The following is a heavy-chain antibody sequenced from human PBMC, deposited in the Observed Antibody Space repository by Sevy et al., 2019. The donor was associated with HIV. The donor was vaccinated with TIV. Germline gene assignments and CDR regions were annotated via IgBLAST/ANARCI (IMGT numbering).Heavy chain of an antibody. CDR3: GKGGGGHYDPDEIGYYFYYYNMDV. D-gene: IGHD3-22*01. CDR2: ISGSGTRT. CDR1: GFSFDSYG. V-gene: IGHV3-23*01. J-gene: IGHJ6*03. Sequence: GGSLRLSCAVSGFSFDSYGMTWVRQAPGKGLEWVSGISGSGTRTYYADSVKGRFSISRDNSKNRLYLQMNSLRSEETAIYSCGKGGGGHYDPDEIGYYFYYYNMDVWGKGTTVTVSS.